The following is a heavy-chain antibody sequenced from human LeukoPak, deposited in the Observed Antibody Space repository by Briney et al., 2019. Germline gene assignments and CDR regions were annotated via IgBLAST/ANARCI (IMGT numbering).Heavy chain of an antibody. J-gene: IGHJ4*02. CDR3: AKTGACDFSGYLDY. Sequence: GGSLRLSCAASGFTFSSYAMSWVRQAPGKGLEWVSTISGSGGSAYYPDSVKGRFTISRDNSKNTLYLQMNSLRAEDTAVYYCAKTGACDFSGYLDYWGQGTLVTVSS. V-gene: IGHV3-23*01. CDR1: GFTFSSYA. D-gene: IGHD3-22*01. CDR2: ISGSGGSA.